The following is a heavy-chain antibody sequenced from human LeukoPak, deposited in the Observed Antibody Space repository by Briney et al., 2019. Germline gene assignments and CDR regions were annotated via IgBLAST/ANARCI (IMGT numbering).Heavy chain of an antibody. CDR3: AKVSPYYDFWSGYYTWHRKTQEYYFDY. Sequence: GGSLRLSCAASGFTFSSYAMSWVRQAPGKGLEWVSAISGSGGSTYYADSVKGRFTISRDNSKNTLYLQMNSLRAEDTAVYYCAKVSPYYDFWSGYYTWHRKTQEYYFDYWGQGTLVTVSS. CDR2: ISGSGGST. CDR1: GFTFSSYA. V-gene: IGHV3-23*01. D-gene: IGHD3-3*01. J-gene: IGHJ4*02.